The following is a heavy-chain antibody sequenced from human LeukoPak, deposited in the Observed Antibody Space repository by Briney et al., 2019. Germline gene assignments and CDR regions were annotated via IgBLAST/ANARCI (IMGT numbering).Heavy chain of an antibody. J-gene: IGHJ4*02. Sequence: PSETLSLTCTVSGYSISSGYYWTWIRPPPGKGLEWIASIYHNGITYYNPSLKGRVTISVDTSKNHFSLKLNSVTAADTALYYCAREPGGNHKWGQGTLVTVSS. D-gene: IGHD1-14*01. V-gene: IGHV4-38-2*02. CDR2: IYHNGIT. CDR1: GYSISSGYY. CDR3: AREPGGNHK.